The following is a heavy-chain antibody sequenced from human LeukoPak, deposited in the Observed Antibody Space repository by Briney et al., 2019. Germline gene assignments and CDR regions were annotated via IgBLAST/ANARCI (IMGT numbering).Heavy chain of an antibody. J-gene: IGHJ1*01. D-gene: IGHD3-10*01. CDR1: GFSFSSSG. V-gene: IGHV3-30*03. CDR3: ARTPYGSGSYSITPRAEYFQH. CDR2: ISYDGSNK. Sequence: HTGGSLRLSCAASGFSFSSSGMHWVRQAPGKGLEWVAVISYDGSNKYYADSVKGRFTISRDNSKNTLYLQMNSLRAEDTAVYYCARTPYGSGSYSITPRAEYFQHWGQGTLVTVSS.